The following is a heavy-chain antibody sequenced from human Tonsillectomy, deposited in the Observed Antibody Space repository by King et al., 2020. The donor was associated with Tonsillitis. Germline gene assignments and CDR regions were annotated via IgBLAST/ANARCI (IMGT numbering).Heavy chain of an antibody. V-gene: IGHV3-21*01. CDR2: ITSSSRYI. J-gene: IGHJ3*02. Sequence: VQLVESGGGLVKPGGTLRLSCATSGFTFNNYDMNWVRQAPGKGLEWVSSITSSSRYIYYADSVKGRFTISRDNARNSLYLEMNSLRAEDTAVYFCAKDKGAHYYDSTRGAFDIWGQGTTVTVSS. D-gene: IGHD3-22*01. CDR1: GFTFNNYD. CDR3: AKDKGAHYYDSTRGAFDI.